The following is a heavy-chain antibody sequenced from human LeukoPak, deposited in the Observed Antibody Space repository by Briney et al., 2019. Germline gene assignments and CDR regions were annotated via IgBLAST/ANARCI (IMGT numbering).Heavy chain of an antibody. V-gene: IGHV3-30*02. J-gene: IGHJ5*02. D-gene: IGHD3-3*01. CDR2: IRFDGTDS. Sequence: GGSLRLSCVASGFTRGMHWVRQAPGNGLEWVGFIRFDGTDSDYADSVKGRFTISRDNSKNTLFLQLGSLKPEDTAMYYCAMERLSGFSFVHWGQGTLVAVSS. CDR3: AMERLSGFSFVH. CDR1: GFTRG.